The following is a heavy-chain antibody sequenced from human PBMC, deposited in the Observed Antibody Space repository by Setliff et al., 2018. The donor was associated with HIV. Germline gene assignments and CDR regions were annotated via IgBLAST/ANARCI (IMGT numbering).Heavy chain of an antibody. D-gene: IGHD3-10*01. J-gene: IGHJ4*02. CDR2: VHREGDT. Sequence: GGSLRLSCAASGFTVSGNLMAWVRLAPGQGLEWVSGVHREGDTHYADSVKGRFTISRDNAKNSLYLQMNSLRADDTAIYYCARDDPAGGIDYWGQGTLVTVSS. V-gene: IGHV3-53*01. CDR1: GFTVSGNL. CDR3: ARDDPAGGIDY.